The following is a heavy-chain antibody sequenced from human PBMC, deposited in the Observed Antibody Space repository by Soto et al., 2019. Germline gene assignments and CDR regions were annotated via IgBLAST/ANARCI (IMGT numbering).Heavy chain of an antibody. J-gene: IGHJ5*02. Sequence: GESLKISCKGSGYSFTSYWIGWLRQMPVKGLEWIGIIYPGDSDTRYSPSFQGQVTISADKSISTAYLQWSSLKASDTAMYYCANGTYYYDSSGYSRNWFDPWGQGTLVTISS. V-gene: IGHV5-51*01. CDR2: IYPGDSDT. CDR1: GYSFTSYW. CDR3: ANGTYYYDSSGYSRNWFDP. D-gene: IGHD3-22*01.